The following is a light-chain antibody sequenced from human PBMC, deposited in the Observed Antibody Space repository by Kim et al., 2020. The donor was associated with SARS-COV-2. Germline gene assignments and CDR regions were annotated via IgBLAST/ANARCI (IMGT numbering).Light chain of an antibody. J-gene: IGKJ2*01. Sequence: DIQMTQSPSALSASVGDRVTLTCRASQSINIWLAWYQQKPGKAPKLLLSKASSLESGVPSRFSGSGSGTQFTLTISGLQPDDFATYYCQQYYTFQYTFGQGTKLEI. CDR1: QSINIW. V-gene: IGKV1-5*03. CDR3: QQYYTFQYT. CDR2: KAS.